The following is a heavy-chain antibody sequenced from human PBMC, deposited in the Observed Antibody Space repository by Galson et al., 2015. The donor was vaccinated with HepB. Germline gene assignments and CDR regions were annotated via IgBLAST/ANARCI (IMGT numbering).Heavy chain of an antibody. CDR2: ISGYNGNT. CDR3: ARDYDSSGYHVTYYYYGMDV. J-gene: IGHJ6*02. D-gene: IGHD3-22*01. Sequence: SVKVSCKASGYTFNSYDIIWVRQAPGQGLEWMGWISGYNGNTKYAQKVQGRVTMTIDTSTSTAYMELRSLRSDDTAVYYCARDYDSSGYHVTYYYYGMDVWGQGTTVTVSS. V-gene: IGHV1-18*01. CDR1: GYTFNSYD.